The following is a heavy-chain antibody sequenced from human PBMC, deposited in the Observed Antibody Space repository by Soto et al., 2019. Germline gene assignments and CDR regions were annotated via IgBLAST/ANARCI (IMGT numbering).Heavy chain of an antibody. Sequence: GGSLRLSCAASGFTFSSYSMNWVRQAPGKGLEWVSSISSSSSYIYYADSVKGRFTISRDNSKNTLYLQMNSLRAEDTAVYYCAGTYSSGSNAFDIWGQGTMVTVSS. CDR3: AGTYSSGSNAFDI. D-gene: IGHD6-19*01. CDR1: GFTFSSYS. J-gene: IGHJ3*02. CDR2: ISSSSSYI. V-gene: IGHV3-21*01.